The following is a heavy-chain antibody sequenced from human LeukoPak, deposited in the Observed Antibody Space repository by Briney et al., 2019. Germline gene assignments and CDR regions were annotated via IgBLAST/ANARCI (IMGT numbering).Heavy chain of an antibody. CDR2: IYPNDSDI. CDR3: ARTSGAP. J-gene: IGHJ5*02. Sequence: GESLKISCKGSGFNFRTFWIGWVRQQPGKGLEWMGMIYPNDSDIRYSPSFQGQVTISADKSKGTAFLQWSSLKASDSAMYYCARTSGAPWGQGTLVTVSS. V-gene: IGHV5-51*01. D-gene: IGHD1-26*01. CDR1: GFNFRTFW.